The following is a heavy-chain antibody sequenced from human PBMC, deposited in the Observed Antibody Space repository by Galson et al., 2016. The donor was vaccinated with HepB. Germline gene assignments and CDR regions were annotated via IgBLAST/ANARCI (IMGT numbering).Heavy chain of an antibody. CDR2: VSHNGYT. Sequence: SETLSLTCTVYGGSFSAHYWSWIRQPPGKGLEWIGEVSHNGYTNYNPSLKSRVTMSADTSTNQLSLNLTSVTATDTAVYNCARVRITERVVVPTGYNALDVWGQGTMVTVSS. D-gene: IGHD1-20*01. V-gene: IGHV4-34*01. J-gene: IGHJ3*01. CDR3: ARVRITERVVVPTGYNALDV. CDR1: GGSFSAHY.